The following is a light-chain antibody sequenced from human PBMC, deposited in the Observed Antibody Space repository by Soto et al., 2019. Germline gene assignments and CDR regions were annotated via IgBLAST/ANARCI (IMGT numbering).Light chain of an antibody. Sequence: EVELTQSPATLSFSPGETATLSCTASQSVDKFLAWYQQRPGQPPRLLICDSSNRATGVPVRFSGSGSWTVLTLTIGSLDNEDYAVYYCQQRKHWPPITFGQGTRLEIK. CDR2: DSS. CDR3: QQRKHWPPIT. V-gene: IGKV3-11*01. CDR1: QSVDKF. J-gene: IGKJ5*01.